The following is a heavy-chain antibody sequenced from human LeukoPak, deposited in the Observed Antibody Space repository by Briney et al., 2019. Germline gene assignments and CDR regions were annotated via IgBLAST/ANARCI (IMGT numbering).Heavy chain of an antibody. Sequence: SESLSLTCAVYGGSFSVYYSSWIRQPPEEGLEWIGEINHIVITTYNPSLKSRVTLSVDTSKKQISLNLSSVTAAATAGYCCARNRLRFLEWLSEGMDVWGQGTTVTVSS. CDR3: ARNRLRFLEWLSEGMDV. CDR1: GGSFSVYY. CDR2: INHIVIT. V-gene: IGHV4-34*01. J-gene: IGHJ6*02. D-gene: IGHD3-3*01.